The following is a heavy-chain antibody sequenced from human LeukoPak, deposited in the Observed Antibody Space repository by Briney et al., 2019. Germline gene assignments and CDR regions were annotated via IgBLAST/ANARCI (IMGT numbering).Heavy chain of an antibody. Sequence: GGSLRLSCAASGFTFSSYWMTWVRQAPGKGLEWVANIKQDGSEKYYVDSVKGRFTVSRDNAKNSLYLQMNSLRADDTAVYYCAELGITMIGGVWGKGTTVTISS. V-gene: IGHV3-7*01. CDR3: AELGITMIGGV. J-gene: IGHJ6*04. CDR2: IKQDGSEK. D-gene: IGHD3-10*02. CDR1: GFTFSSYW.